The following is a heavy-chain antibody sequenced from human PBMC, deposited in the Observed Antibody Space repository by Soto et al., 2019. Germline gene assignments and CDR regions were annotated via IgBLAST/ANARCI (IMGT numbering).Heavy chain of an antibody. J-gene: IGHJ3*02. CDR2: IYSGGST. D-gene: IGHD6-19*01. Sequence: GGSLRLSCAASGFTFSSNYMSWVRQAPGKGLEWVSVIYSGGSTYYADSVKGRFTISRDNSKNTLYLQMNSLRAEDTAVYYCARAASPTEIAVAGTESAFDIWGQGTMVTVSS. V-gene: IGHV3-53*01. CDR3: ARAASPTEIAVAGTESAFDI. CDR1: GFTFSSNY.